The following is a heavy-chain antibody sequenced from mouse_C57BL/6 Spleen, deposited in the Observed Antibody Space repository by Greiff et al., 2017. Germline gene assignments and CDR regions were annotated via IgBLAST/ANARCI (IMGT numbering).Heavy chain of an antibody. CDR2: IDPSDSYT. CDR1: GYTFTSYW. Sequence: VQLQQSGAELVMPGASVKLSCKASGYTFTSYWMHWVKQRPGQGLEWIGEIDPSDSYTNYNQKFKGKSTLTVDKSSSTAYMQLSSLTSEDSAVYYCARSNPDYWGQGTTLTVSS. CDR3: ARSNPDY. D-gene: IGHD6-1*01. V-gene: IGHV1-69*01. J-gene: IGHJ2*01.